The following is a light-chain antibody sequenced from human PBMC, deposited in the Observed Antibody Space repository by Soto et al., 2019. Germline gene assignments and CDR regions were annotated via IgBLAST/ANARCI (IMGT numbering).Light chain of an antibody. V-gene: IGKV3-15*01. J-gene: IGKJ4*01. CDR3: LQYNDWPLT. CDR2: DVS. Sequence: EILMTQSPATLSVSPGERATLSCRASQSVSSNLAWYQQKPGQAPRLLIYDVSTRATGFPTRFSGSGSGTEFTLTISSLQSEDFGVYYCLQYNDWPLTFGGGTEMEI. CDR1: QSVSSN.